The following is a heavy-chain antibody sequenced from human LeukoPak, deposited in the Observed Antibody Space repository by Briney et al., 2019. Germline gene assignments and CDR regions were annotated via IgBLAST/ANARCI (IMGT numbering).Heavy chain of an antibody. CDR3: TREGATGALGY. CDR1: GFTFGDYA. V-gene: IGHV3-49*03. D-gene: IGHD1-26*01. CDR2: IRSKAYGGTT. Sequence: GGSLRLSCTASGFTFGDYAMSWFRQAPGKGLEWVGFIRSKAYGGTTEYAASVKGRFTISSDDSKSIAYLQMNSLKTEDTAVYYCTREGATGALGYWGQGTLVTVSS. J-gene: IGHJ4*02.